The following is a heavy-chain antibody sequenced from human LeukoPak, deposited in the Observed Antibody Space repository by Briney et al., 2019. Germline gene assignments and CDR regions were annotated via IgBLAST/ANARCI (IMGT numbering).Heavy chain of an antibody. CDR2: IYYTGST. D-gene: IGHD2-2*02. CDR3: ARAQHYCTSSSCYTSHYYLDY. CDR1: GGSISRGGYY. J-gene: IGHJ4*02. V-gene: IGHV4-31*03. Sequence: SETLSLTCSVSGGSISRGGYYWNWIRQHPGKGLEWIGNIYYTGSTHYNPSLKSRVTISVDTSKNQFSLRLSSVTAADTAVYYCARAQHYCTSSSCYTSHYYLDYWGQGTLVTVSS.